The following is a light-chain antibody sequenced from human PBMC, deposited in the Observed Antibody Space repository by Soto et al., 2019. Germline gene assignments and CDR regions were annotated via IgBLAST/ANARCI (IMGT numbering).Light chain of an antibody. CDR1: QTIDNK. CDR2: GAS. CDR3: QQYHSLPTT. J-gene: IGKJ3*01. Sequence: IVMTQSPATLSVSPGERATLSCRASQTIDNKLAWYQQRPGQAPRLLIYGASIRATGIPARFSGSGSGTEFTLTISGLQSEDFTVYYCQQYHSLPTTFGPGTKVDI. V-gene: IGKV3-15*01.